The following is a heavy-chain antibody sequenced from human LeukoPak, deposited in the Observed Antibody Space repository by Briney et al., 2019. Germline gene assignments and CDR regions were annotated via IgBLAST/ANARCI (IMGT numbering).Heavy chain of an antibody. J-gene: IGHJ3*02. CDR3: ARDPGYSYGHDAFDI. D-gene: IGHD5-18*01. V-gene: IGHV4-34*01. CDR1: GGSFSGYY. CDR2: INHSGST. Sequence: PSETLSLTCAVYGGSFSGYYWSWIRQPPGKGLEWIGEINHSGSTNYNPSLKSRVTISVDTSKNQFSLKLSSVTAADTAVYYCARDPGYSYGHDAFDIWGQGTMVTVSS.